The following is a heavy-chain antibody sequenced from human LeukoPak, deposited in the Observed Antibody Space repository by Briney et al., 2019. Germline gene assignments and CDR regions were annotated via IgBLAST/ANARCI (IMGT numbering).Heavy chain of an antibody. D-gene: IGHD1-26*01. J-gene: IGHJ4*02. CDR3: AREGIVGATVFDY. CDR2: IYSGGST. Sequence: PGGSLRLSCAASGFTVSSNYMSWVRQAPGRGLEWVSVIYSGGSTYYADSVKGRFTISRDNSKNTLYLQMNSLRAEDTAVYYCAREGIVGATVFDYWGREPWSPSPQ. V-gene: IGHV3-66*01. CDR1: GFTVSSNY.